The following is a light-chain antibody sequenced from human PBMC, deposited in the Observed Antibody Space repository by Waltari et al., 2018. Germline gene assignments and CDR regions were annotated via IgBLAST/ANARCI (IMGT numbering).Light chain of an antibody. CDR1: SSNIGAQYD. CDR3: QSYDMFLSGSVV. V-gene: IGLV1-40*01. CDR2: SYY. J-gene: IGLJ2*01. Sequence: QSVLTQPPSVSGTPGQTITISCTGSSSNIGAQYDVHWYQQLPGAAPKLLIFSYYNRPSGGPDRFSGSKSGTAASLAITGLQAEDEADYYCQSYDMFLSGSVVFGGGTKVTVL.